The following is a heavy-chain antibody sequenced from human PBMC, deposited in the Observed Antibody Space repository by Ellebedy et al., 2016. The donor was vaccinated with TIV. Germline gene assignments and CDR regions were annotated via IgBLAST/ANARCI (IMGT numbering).Heavy chain of an antibody. CDR1: GFTFSSYG. Sequence: GGSLRLSXAASGFTFSSYGMHWVRQAPGKGLEWVAVIWYDGSNKYYADSVKGRFTISRDNSKNTLYLQMNSLRAEDTAVYYCARDKMDIVVVPAGGLAYWGQGTLVTVSS. J-gene: IGHJ4*02. CDR2: IWYDGSNK. CDR3: ARDKMDIVVVPAGGLAY. D-gene: IGHD2-2*03. V-gene: IGHV3-33*01.